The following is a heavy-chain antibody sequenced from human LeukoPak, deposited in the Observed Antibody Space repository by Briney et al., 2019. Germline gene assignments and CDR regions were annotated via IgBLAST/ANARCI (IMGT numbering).Heavy chain of an antibody. CDR2: ISAYNDNT. J-gene: IGHJ4*02. CDR1: GYTLNSYG. Sequence: GASVKVSCKASGYTLNSYGISWVRQAPGQGLEWMGWISAYNDNTDYAQKLQGRVTMTTDTSTSTAYMELRSLRSDDTAVYYCAKDRQGCTGGVCYISPPGYWGQGTLVTVSS. V-gene: IGHV1-18*01. CDR3: AKDRQGCTGGVCYISPPGY. D-gene: IGHD2-8*02.